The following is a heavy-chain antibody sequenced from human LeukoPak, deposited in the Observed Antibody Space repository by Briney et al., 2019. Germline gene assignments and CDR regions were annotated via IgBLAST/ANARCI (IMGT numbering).Heavy chain of an antibody. CDR2: ILSKTAGGTT. V-gene: IGHV3-15*01. CDR3: TRYNFGCFDS. J-gene: IGHJ4*02. CDR1: GFTFSNAW. D-gene: IGHD5-18*01. Sequence: GGSLRLSCAASGFTFSNAWMNWVRQAPGKGLEWVGRILSKTAGGTTDYAAPLKGRFTISRDDSKNTLYLQMDSPNTEDTAVYYCTRYNFGCFDSWGQGTLVTVSS.